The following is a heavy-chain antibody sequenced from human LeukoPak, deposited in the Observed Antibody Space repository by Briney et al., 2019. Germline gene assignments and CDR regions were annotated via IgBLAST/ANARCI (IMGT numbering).Heavy chain of an antibody. J-gene: IGHJ5*02. CDR2: IIPIFGTA. D-gene: IGHD1-7*01. CDR3: ARVTGPINWFDP. Sequence: ASVKVSCKAPGGTFSSYAISWVRQAPGQGLEWMGGIIPIFGTANYAQKFQGRVTITADESTSTAYMELSSLRSEDTAVYYCARVTGPINWFDPWGQGTLVTVSS. CDR1: GGTFSSYA. V-gene: IGHV1-69*01.